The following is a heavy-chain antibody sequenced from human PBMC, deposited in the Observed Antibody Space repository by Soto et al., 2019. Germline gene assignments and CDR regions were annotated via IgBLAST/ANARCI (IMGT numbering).Heavy chain of an antibody. CDR3: ARDASGSYYYYYGMDV. V-gene: IGHV1-46*01. J-gene: IGHJ6*02. CDR1: GYTFTSYY. CDR2: INPSGGST. D-gene: IGHD1-26*01. Sequence: GASVKVSCKASGYTFTSYYMHWVRQAPGQGLEWMGIINPSGGSTSYAQKFQGRVTMTRDTSTSTDYMELSSLRSEDTAVYYCARDASGSYYYYYGMDVWGQGTTVTVSS.